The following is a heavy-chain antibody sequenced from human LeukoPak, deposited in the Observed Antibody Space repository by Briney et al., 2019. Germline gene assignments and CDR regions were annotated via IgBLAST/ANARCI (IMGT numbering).Heavy chain of an antibody. Sequence: PGGSLRLSCVASGFIFSKFWMSWVRQAPGKGLEWVANIHPEGNEKYHVDSVKGRFTISRDNTKNLLHLEMDSLRVEDTAVYYCARGDDFSGDYWGQGTRVTVFS. V-gene: IGHV3-7*04. CDR3: ARGDDFSGDY. J-gene: IGHJ4*02. D-gene: IGHD3/OR15-3a*01. CDR1: GFIFSKFW. CDR2: IHPEGNEK.